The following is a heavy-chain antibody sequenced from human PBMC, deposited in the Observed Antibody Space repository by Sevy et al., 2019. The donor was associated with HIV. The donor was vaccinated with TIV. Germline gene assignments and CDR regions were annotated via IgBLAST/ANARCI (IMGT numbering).Heavy chain of an antibody. CDR3: ARARGGGPLDY. D-gene: IGHD3-16*01. CDR1: GGTFSSYA. CDR2: IIPIFGTA. J-gene: IGHJ4*02. Sequence: ASVKVSCKASGGTFSSYAISWVRQAPGQGLEWMGRIIPIFGTANYAQTFQGRVTITADESTSTAYMELSSLRSEDTAVYYWARARGGGPLDYWGQGTLVTVSS. V-gene: IGHV1-69*13.